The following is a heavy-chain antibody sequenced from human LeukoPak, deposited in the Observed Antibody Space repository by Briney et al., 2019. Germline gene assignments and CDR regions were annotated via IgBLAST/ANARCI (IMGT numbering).Heavy chain of an antibody. J-gene: IGHJ4*02. CDR2: ISSSGSAI. CDR1: GFTFSSYE. Sequence: PGGSLRLSCAASGFTFSSYEMNWVRQAPGKGLEWVSYISSSGSAIYYADSVKGRFTISRDNSKNTLYLQMNSLRAEDTAVYYCTRDPILGGPDYFDYWGQGTLVTVSS. CDR3: TRDPILGGPDYFDY. V-gene: IGHV3-48*03. D-gene: IGHD1-26*01.